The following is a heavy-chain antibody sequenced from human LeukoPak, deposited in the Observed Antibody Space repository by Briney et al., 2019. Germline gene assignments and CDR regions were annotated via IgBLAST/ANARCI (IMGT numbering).Heavy chain of an antibody. J-gene: IGHJ5*02. CDR1: GYTFTGYY. D-gene: IGHD3-16*02. Sequence: ASVKVSCKASGYTFTGYYMHWVRQAPGQGLEWMGWINPNSGGTNYAQKFQGRVTMTRDTSISTAYMELSRLRSDDTAVYYCARGRDLYYDYVWGSYRPSIYNWFDPWGQGTLVTVSS. CDR2: INPNSGGT. CDR3: ARGRDLYYDYVWGSYRPSIYNWFDP. V-gene: IGHV1-2*02.